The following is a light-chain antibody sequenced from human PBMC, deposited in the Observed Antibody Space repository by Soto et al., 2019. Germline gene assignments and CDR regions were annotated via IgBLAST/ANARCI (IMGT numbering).Light chain of an antibody. J-gene: IGKJ4*01. CDR3: QQYGSSPILD. CDR2: GAS. V-gene: IGKV3-20*01. Sequence: EIVLTQSPDTLSLSPGERATLSCRASQSITSGQLAWYQQKPGQAPSLLIYGASSRATGIPDRFSGSGSGTSFTLTINRLEPEDFAVYYCQQYGSSPILDFGGGTKVEI. CDR1: QSITSGQ.